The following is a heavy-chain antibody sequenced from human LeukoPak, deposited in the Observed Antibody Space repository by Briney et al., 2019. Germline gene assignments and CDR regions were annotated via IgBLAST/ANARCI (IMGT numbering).Heavy chain of an antibody. Sequence: SETLSLTCTVSGGSISNYYWSWIRQPPGKGLEWIGYIYYTGSTNYSPSLKSRVTISVDTSKNQFSLKLSSVTAADTAVYYCARNYYDTRGFYHVGGPDYWGQGTLVTVSS. V-gene: IGHV4-59*08. D-gene: IGHD3-22*01. CDR3: ARNYYDTRGFYHVGGPDY. J-gene: IGHJ4*02. CDR2: IYYTGST. CDR1: GGSISNYY.